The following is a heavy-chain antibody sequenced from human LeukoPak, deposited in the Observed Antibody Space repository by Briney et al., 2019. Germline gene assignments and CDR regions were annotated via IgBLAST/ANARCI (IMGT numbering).Heavy chain of an antibody. CDR2: ISYDGSNK. V-gene: IGHV3-30-3*01. D-gene: IGHD2-15*01. CDR3: ARVSGWPWDH. Sequence: QPGGSLRLSCAASGFTFSNYAMPWVRQAPGKGLEWVAVISYDGSNKYYADSVKGRFTISRDNSKNTLCLQMNSLRDEDTAVYYCARVSGWPWDHWGQGTLVTVSS. J-gene: IGHJ4*02. CDR1: GFTFSNYA.